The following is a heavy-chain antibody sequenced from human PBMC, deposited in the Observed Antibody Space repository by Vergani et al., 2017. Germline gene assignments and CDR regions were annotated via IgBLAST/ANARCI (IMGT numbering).Heavy chain of an antibody. J-gene: IGHJ6*03. CDR1: GFTFSSYA. CDR2: ISYDGSNK. D-gene: IGHD2-2*01. CDR3: ARDGGYCSSTSCYYYYYMDV. V-gene: IGHV3-30-3*01. Sequence: QVQLVESGGGVVQPGRSLRLSCAASGFTFSSYAMHWVRQAPGKGLEWVAVISYDGSNKYYADSVKGRFTISRDNSKNTLYLQMNSLRAEDTAVYYCARDGGYCSSTSCYYYYYMDVWGKXP.